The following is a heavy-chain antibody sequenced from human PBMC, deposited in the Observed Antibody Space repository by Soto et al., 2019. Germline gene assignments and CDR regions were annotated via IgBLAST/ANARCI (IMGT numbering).Heavy chain of an antibody. V-gene: IGHV4-39*02. CDR2: IYYSGST. Sequence: SETLSLTYTVSGGYISSSSYYWGWIRQPPGKGLEWIGSIYYSGSTYYNPSLKSRVTISVDTSKNQFSLKLSSVTAADTAMYYCTRDGVPLWGQGTMVTVSS. J-gene: IGHJ3*01. D-gene: IGHD3-3*01. CDR3: TRDGVPL. CDR1: GGYISSSSYY.